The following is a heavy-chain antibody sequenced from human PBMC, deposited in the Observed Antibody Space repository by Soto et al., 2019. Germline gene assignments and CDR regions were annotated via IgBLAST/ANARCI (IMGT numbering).Heavy chain of an antibody. CDR3: VEGWNDF. J-gene: IGHJ4*02. Sequence: EVQLVESGGDLVEPGGSLRLSCVTSGFMFSSAWMSWVRQAPGKGLVWVGRIKSKTDGGARDYAAPVNGRFSISRDDSKSTLYLQMNSLRAEDTALYYCVEGWNDFWGQGTLVTVSS. CDR2: IKSKTDGGAR. V-gene: IGHV3-15*01. CDR1: GFMFSSAW. D-gene: IGHD1-1*01.